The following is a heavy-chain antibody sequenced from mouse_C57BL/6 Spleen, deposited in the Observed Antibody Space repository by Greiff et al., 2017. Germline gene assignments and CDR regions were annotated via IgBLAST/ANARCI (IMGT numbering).Heavy chain of an antibody. J-gene: IGHJ4*01. CDR1: GYSITSGYY. Sequence: ESGPGLVKPSQSLSLTCSVTGYSITSGYYWNWIRQFPGNKLEWMGYISYDGSNNYNPSLKNRISITRDTSKNQFFLKLNSVTTEDTATYYCAREGAYDGYPYAMDYWGQGTSVTVSS. D-gene: IGHD2-3*01. CDR2: ISYDGSN. V-gene: IGHV3-6*01. CDR3: AREGAYDGYPYAMDY.